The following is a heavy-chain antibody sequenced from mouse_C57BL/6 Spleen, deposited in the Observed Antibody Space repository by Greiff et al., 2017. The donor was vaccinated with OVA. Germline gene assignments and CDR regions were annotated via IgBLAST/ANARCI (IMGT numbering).Heavy chain of an antibody. J-gene: IGHJ2*01. CDR1: GFSLSTFGMG. Sequence: QVTLKVSGPGILQPSQTLSLTCSFSGFSLSTFGMGVGWIRQPSGLGLEWLAHIWWDADKSYNPALKRRLTIAKDTSKNQVFLKIANVDTADTATYYCAQIRDAYYFDCWGQGTTRTVSS. CDR2: IWWDADK. V-gene: IGHV8-8*01. CDR3: AQIRDAYYFDC. D-gene: IGHD3-3*01.